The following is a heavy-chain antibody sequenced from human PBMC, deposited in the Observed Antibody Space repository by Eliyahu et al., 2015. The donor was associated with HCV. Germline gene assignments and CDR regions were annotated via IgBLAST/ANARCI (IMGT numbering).Heavy chain of an antibody. J-gene: IGHJ4*02. CDR3: TTSPDSVPAY. D-gene: IGHD3-16*01. Sequence: EVQLVESGGGLVKPGGSXRLSCAASGFXFXNAWMXWVRQAPGKGLEWVGRIKSNTDGGTTDYAAPVKGRFTISRDDSKNTLYLQMNGLKTEDTAVYYCTTSPDSVPAYWGQGTLVTVSS. V-gene: IGHV3-15*01. CDR2: IKSNTDGGTT. CDR1: GFXFXNAW.